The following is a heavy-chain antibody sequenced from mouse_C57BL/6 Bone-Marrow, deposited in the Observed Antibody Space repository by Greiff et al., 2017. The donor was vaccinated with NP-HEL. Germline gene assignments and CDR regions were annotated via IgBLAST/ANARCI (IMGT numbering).Heavy chain of an antibody. Sequence: VQLQQSGAELARPGASVKLSCKASGYTFTSYGISWVKQRTGQGLEWIGEIYPRSGNTYYNEKFKGKATLTADKSSSTAYMELRSLTSEDSAVYFCARDRPYYGSSYRFDYWGQGTTLTVSS. V-gene: IGHV1-81*01. CDR2: IYPRSGNT. CDR1: GYTFTSYG. D-gene: IGHD1-1*01. J-gene: IGHJ2*01. CDR3: ARDRPYYGSSYRFDY.